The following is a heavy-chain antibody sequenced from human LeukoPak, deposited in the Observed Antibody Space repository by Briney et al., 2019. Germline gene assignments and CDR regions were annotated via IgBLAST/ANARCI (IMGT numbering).Heavy chain of an antibody. CDR3: ARIGNNWYFDY. Sequence: SETLSLTCTVSGGSISSYYWSWIRQPPGKGLEWIGYIYYSGSTNYNPSLKSRVTVSVDTSKNQFSLKLSSVTAADTAVYYCARIGNNWYFDYWGQGTLVTVSS. CDR2: IYYSGST. J-gene: IGHJ4*02. V-gene: IGHV4-59*08. D-gene: IGHD1-20*01. CDR1: GGSISSYY.